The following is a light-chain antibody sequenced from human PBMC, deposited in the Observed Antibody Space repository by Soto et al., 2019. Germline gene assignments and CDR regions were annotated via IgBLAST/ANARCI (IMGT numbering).Light chain of an antibody. CDR2: GAS. CDR1: QSVSSSY. J-gene: IGKJ1*01. V-gene: IGKV3-20*01. CDR3: QPYVSSSWT. Sequence: EIVLTQSPGTLSLSPGERATLSCRASQSVSSSYLAWYQQKPGQAPRLLIYGASSRATGIPDRFSGAGPGTDFTLTISRLEPEDFAVYYCQPYVSSSWTFGQGTKVDIK.